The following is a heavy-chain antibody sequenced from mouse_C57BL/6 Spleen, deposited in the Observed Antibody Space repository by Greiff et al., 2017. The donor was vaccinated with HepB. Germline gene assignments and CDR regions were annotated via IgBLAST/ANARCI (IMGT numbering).Heavy chain of an antibody. D-gene: IGHD4-1*01. Sequence: QVQLQQSGAELVRPGTSVKVSCKASGYAFTNYLIEWVKQRPGQGLEWIGVINPGSGGTNYNEKFKGKATLTADKSSSTAYMQLSSLTSEDSAVYFCAANWDWYFDVWGTGTTVTVSS. CDR1: GYAFTNYL. V-gene: IGHV1-54*01. J-gene: IGHJ1*03. CDR3: AANWDWYFDV. CDR2: INPGSGGT.